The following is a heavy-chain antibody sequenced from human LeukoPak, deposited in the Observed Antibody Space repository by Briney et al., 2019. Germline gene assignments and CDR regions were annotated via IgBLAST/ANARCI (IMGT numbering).Heavy chain of an antibody. CDR2: IRYDGSNK. J-gene: IGHJ6*03. CDR1: GFTFSSYG. V-gene: IGHV3-30*02. Sequence: PAVTLRLSCAAYGFTFSSYGLHWVRQAPGKGLEWVAYIRYDGSNKYYADSVKGRFTISRDNSKNTLYLQMNSLRAEDTAVYYGASLGNYYGSGRPGYYYYYMDVWGKGTTVTISS. D-gene: IGHD3-10*01. CDR3: ASLGNYYGSGRPGYYYYYMDV.